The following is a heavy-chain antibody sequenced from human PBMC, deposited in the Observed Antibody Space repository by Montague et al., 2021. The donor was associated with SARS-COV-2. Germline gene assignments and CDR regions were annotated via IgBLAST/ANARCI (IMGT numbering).Heavy chain of an antibody. V-gene: IGHV4-34*01. CDR3: AGGGDSSSWYGGKNWFYP. CDR2: INHSGST. CDR1: GGSFSGYY. Sequence: SETLSLICAVYGGSFSGYYWSWIRQPPGQGLEWIGEINHSGSTNYNPSLKSRVTISVDTSKNPFSLKLSCVTAADTAVYYCAGGGDSSSWYGGKNWFYPWGQGTLVTVSS. J-gene: IGHJ5*02. D-gene: IGHD6-13*01.